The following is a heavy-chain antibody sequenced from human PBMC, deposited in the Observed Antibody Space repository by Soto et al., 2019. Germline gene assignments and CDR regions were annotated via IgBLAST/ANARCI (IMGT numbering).Heavy chain of an antibody. Sequence: GGTLRLSCAASGFTFSTYWMHWVRQAPGKGLVWVSRINYDGSSTDYADSVKGRFTISRDNAKNTLYLHMNTLTAEDTAVYYCTRGPRPTSVGTGAYWGQGTLVTVSS. CDR2: INYDGSST. D-gene: IGHD3-10*01. CDR3: TRGPRPTSVGTGAY. CDR1: GFTFSTYW. J-gene: IGHJ4*02. V-gene: IGHV3-74*01.